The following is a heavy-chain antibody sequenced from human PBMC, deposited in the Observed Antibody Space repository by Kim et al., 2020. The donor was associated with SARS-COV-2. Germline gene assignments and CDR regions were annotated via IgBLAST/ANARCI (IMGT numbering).Heavy chain of an antibody. CDR1: GGSISSYY. CDR3: ARDLGFGELFGWFDP. D-gene: IGHD3-10*01. CDR2: IYYSGST. J-gene: IGHJ5*02. V-gene: IGHV4-59*01. Sequence: SETLSLTCSVSGGSISSYYWCWFCQPPGKVLECIGYIYYSGSTNYNPSLKCRVTISVDTSKNQFSLKLSSVTAADTAVYYCARDLGFGELFGWFDPWGQGTLVTVSS.